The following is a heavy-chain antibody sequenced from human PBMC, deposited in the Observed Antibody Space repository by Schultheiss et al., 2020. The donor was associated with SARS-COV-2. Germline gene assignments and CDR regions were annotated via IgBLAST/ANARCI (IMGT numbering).Heavy chain of an antibody. J-gene: IGHJ4*02. CDR3: ARTSDGRYYYDSSGYYIYYFDY. CDR1: GFTFSSYE. Sequence: GESLKISCAASGFTFSSYEMNWVRQAPGKGLEWVSYISSSGSTIYYADSVKGRFTISRDNAKNSLYLQMNSLRAEDTAVYYCARTSDGRYYYDSSGYYIYYFDYWGQGTLVTVSS. V-gene: IGHV3-48*03. CDR2: ISSSGSTI. D-gene: IGHD3-22*01.